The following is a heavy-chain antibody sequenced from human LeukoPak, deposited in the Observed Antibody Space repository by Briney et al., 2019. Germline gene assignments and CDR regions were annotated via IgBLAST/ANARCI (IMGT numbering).Heavy chain of an antibody. V-gene: IGHV3-23*01. J-gene: IGHJ4*02. CDR3: ARGMTTPDY. CDR1: GFTFSSYA. D-gene: IGHD1-14*01. CDR2: ISDIGGST. Sequence: GGSLRLSCAASGFTFSSYAMSWVRQAPGKGLEWVSSISDIGGSTYYADSVKGRFTISRDNSKNTLFLQMNSLRVEDTAVYYYARGMTTPDYWGQGTLVTVSS.